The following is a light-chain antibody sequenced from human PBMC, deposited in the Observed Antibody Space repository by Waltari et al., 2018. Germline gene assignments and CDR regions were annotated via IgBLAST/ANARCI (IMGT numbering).Light chain of an antibody. V-gene: IGLV4-69*01. CDR2: VNSDGSH. CDR3: QTWGTGIQV. J-gene: IGLJ3*02. CDR1: GEYSAYA. Sequence: LVLTQSPSASASLGASVKLTCSLPGEYSAYAIAWHQQQPLTGPRYLMTVNSDGSHKRGDGTFERFSGSSSDVDRYLIISRRQSDDEADYFCQTWGTGIQVFGSGTKLTVL.